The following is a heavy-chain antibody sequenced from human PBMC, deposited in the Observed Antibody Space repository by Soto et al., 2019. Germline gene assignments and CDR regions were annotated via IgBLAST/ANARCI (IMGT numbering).Heavy chain of an antibody. J-gene: IGHJ4*02. CDR3: ARGGYCSGGSCYSFGFPGDYFDY. CDR2: IKQDGSEK. V-gene: IGHV3-7*01. CDR1: GFTFSSYW. Sequence: GGSLRLSCAASGFTFSSYWMSWVRQTPGKGLEWVTNIKQDGSEKYYVDSVKGRFTISRDNAKNSLYLQMNSLGAEDTAVYYCARGGYCSGGSCYSFGFPGDYFDYWGQGTLVTVSS. D-gene: IGHD2-15*01.